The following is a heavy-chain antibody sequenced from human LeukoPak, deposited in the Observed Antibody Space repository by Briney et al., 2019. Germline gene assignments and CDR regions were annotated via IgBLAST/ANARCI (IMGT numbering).Heavy chain of an antibody. J-gene: IGHJ4*02. V-gene: IGHV1-69*04. CDR3: ARDGGDGYADY. CDR2: IIPILGIA. Sequence: GASVKVSCKASGGTFSSYAISWVRQAPGQGLEWMGRIIPILGIANYAQKFQGRVTITADKSTSTAYMELYSLRSEDTAVYYCARDGGDGYADYWGQGTLVTVSP. D-gene: IGHD5-12*01. CDR1: GGTFSSYA.